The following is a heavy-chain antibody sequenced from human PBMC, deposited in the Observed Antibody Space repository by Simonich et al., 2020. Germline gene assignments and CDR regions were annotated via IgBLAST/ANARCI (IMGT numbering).Heavy chain of an antibody. CDR1: GYTFNCYY. Sequence: QLHLVQSGAEVKKPGASVKVSCKSSGYTFNCYYMPWVLQAPGQGIAWMGRINHNSGGTNYAQKFQARVTMTRDTSISTAYMELSRLRCDDTAVYYCAGDGGNCSGGSCYWYFDLWGRGTLVTVSS. V-gene: IGHV1-2*06. D-gene: IGHD2-15*01. CDR2: INHNSGGT. J-gene: IGHJ2*01. CDR3: AGDGGNCSGGSCYWYFDL.